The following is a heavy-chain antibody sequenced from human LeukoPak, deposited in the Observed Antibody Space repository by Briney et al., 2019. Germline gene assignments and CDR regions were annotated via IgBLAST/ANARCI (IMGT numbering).Heavy chain of an antibody. CDR2: IYHSGST. CDR1: GGSISSGGYS. CDR3: ARWTGPGNWYSDL. Sequence: SQTLSLTCAVSGGSISSGGYSWSWIRQPPGKGLEWIGYIYHSGSTYYNPSLKSRVTISVDRSKNQFSLKLSSVTAADTAVYYCARWTGPGNWYSDLWGRGTLVTVSS. J-gene: IGHJ2*01. D-gene: IGHD5-12*01. V-gene: IGHV4-30-2*01.